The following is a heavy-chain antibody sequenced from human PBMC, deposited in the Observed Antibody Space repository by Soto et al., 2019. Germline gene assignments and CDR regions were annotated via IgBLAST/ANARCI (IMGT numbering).Heavy chain of an antibody. CDR1: GFTFSSYA. D-gene: IGHD3-10*01. J-gene: IGHJ4*02. CDR3: GKDHAGDSEREFDY. Sequence: GGSLRLSCSASGFTFSSYAMHWVRQAPGKGLEYVSAISSNGGSTYYADSVKGRFTISRDNSKNTLYLQMSSLRAEDTAVYYCGKDHAGDSEREFDYWGQGTLVTVSS. V-gene: IGHV3-64D*08. CDR2: ISSNGGST.